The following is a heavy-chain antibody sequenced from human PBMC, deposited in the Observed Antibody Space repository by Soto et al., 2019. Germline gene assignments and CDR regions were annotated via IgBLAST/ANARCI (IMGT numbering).Heavy chain of an antibody. CDR1: GYTFTSYG. CDR2: ISAYNGNT. J-gene: IGHJ4*02. CDR3: ARDRPYDNCGYYLRKPHDY. D-gene: IGHD3-22*01. V-gene: IGHV1-18*01. Sequence: GASVNVSCKASGYTFTSYGISWVLQAPGQGLEWMGWISAYNGNTNYAQKLQGRVTMTTDTSTSTAYMELRSLRSDDTAVYYCARDRPYDNCGYYLRKPHDYWGQGTLVIVSA.